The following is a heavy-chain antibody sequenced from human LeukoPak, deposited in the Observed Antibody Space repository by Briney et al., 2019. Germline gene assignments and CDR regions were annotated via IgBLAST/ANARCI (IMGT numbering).Heavy chain of an antibody. CDR3: ARDIAAPLDY. CDR1: GFTFSSHA. J-gene: IGHJ4*02. V-gene: IGHV3-23*01. CDR2: ITGSGDST. D-gene: IGHD6-6*01. Sequence: QPGGSLRLSCAASGFTFSSHAMSWVRQAPGKGLEWASVITGSGDSTYYADSVKGRFTISRDNSKNMLYLQMNSLRAEDTAIYYCARDIAAPLDYWGQGTLVTVSS.